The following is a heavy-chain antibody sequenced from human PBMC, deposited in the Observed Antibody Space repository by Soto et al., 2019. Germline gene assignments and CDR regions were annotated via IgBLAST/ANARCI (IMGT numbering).Heavy chain of an antibody. CDR3: ARDLGDYYGSGSYRTKNYYYYGMDV. CDR1: GGTFSGYA. V-gene: IGHV1-69*13. J-gene: IGHJ6*02. CDR2: IIPIFGTA. D-gene: IGHD3-10*01. Sequence: GASVKVSCKASGGTFSGYAISWVRQAPGQGLEWMGGIIPIFGTANYAQKFQGRVTITADESTSTAYMELSSLRSEDTAVYYCARDLGDYYGSGSYRTKNYYYYGMDVWGQGTTVTVSS.